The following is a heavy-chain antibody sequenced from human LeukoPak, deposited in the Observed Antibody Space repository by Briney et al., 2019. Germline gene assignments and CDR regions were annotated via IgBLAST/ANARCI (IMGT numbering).Heavy chain of an antibody. CDR3: ARRDSGRSGGPTTPDY. J-gene: IGHJ4*02. Sequence: GGSLRLSCAASGFTFSKYWMTWVRQAAGKGLEWVASIKADGSEKFYVDFVTGRLSISRDNAKNSLYLQMDSVRGEDTAVYFCARRDSGRSGGPTTPDYWGQGTLVTVSS. CDR1: GFTFSKYW. V-gene: IGHV3-7*01. D-gene: IGHD6-19*01. CDR2: IKADGSEK.